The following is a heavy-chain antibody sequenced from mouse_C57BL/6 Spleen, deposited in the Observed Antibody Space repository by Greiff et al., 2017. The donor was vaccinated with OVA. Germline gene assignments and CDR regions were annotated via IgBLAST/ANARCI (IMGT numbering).Heavy chain of an antibody. V-gene: IGHV2-2*01. Sequence: LQESGPGLVQPSQSLSITCTVSGFSLTSYGVHWVRQSPGKGLEWLGVIWSGGSTDYNAAFISRLSISKDNSKSQVFFKMNSLQADDTAIYYCATNYDGAWFAYWGQGTLVTVSA. CDR3: ATNYDGAWFAY. D-gene: IGHD2-4*01. CDR2: IWSGGST. CDR1: GFSLTSYG. J-gene: IGHJ3*01.